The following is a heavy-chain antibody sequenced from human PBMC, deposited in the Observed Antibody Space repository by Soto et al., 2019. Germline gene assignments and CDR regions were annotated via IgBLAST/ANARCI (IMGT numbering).Heavy chain of an antibody. V-gene: IGHV4-31*03. CDR1: VVSISSGGYY. CDR2: IYYSGST. J-gene: IGHJ4*02. Sequence: SETLSLTCTFSVVSISSGGYYWSGIRQHPGKGLQWIGNIYYSGSTNYNPSLKSRIIISLDTSKNQFSLKLSSVTAADTAVYFCARYRISGSWSKFDYWGKGTLVTVSS. CDR3: ARYRISGSWSKFDY. D-gene: IGHD6-13*01.